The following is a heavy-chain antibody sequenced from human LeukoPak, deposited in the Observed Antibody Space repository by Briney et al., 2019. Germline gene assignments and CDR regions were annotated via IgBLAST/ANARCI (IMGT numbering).Heavy chain of an antibody. CDR2: FDPEDGET. CDR1: GYTLTELS. Sequence: ASVKVSCKVSGYTLTELSMHWVRQALGKGLEWMGGFDPEDGETIYAQKFQGRVTMTEDTSTDTAYMELSSLRSEDTAVYYCARAPPLMYYYDSSGYYSAFDIWGQGTMVTVSS. J-gene: IGHJ3*02. CDR3: ARAPPLMYYYDSSGYYSAFDI. V-gene: IGHV1-24*01. D-gene: IGHD3-22*01.